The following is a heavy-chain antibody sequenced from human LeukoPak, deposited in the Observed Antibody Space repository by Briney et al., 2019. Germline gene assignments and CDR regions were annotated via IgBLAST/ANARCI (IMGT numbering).Heavy chain of an antibody. CDR2: MYFSGTT. V-gene: IGHV4-39*01. Sequence: SETLSLTCTVSGGSISSSRYYWGWIRQPPGKGLEWVGSMYFSGTTYYNPSLKSRITMSADTSKNQFSLKLNSVTAADTAVFYCARHSSVYSYGHAPFDYWGQGTLVTVSS. CDR3: ARHSSVYSYGHAPFDY. J-gene: IGHJ4*02. D-gene: IGHD5-18*01. CDR1: GGSISSSRYY.